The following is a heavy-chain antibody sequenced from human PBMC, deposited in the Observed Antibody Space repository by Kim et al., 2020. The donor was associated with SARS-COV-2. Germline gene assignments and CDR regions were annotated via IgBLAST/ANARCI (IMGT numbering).Heavy chain of an antibody. V-gene: IGHV4-59*08. CDR3: ARRGTGYSSSWFIDY. J-gene: IGHJ4*02. CDR2: IYYSGST. Sequence: SETLSLTCTVSGGSISSYYWSWIRQPPGKGLEWIGYIYYSGSTNYNPSLKSRVNISVDTSKNQFSLKLSSVTAADTAVYYCARRGTGYSSSWFIDYWGQGTLVTVSS. CDR1: GGSISSYY. D-gene: IGHD6-13*01.